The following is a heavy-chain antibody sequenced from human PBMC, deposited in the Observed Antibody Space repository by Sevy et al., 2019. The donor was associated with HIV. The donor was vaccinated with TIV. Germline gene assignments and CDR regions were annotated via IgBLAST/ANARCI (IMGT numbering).Heavy chain of an antibody. J-gene: IGHJ6*02. V-gene: IGHV1-18*04. CDR3: AREAELGYCSSTSCYGPGEYYYYGMDV. Sequence: ASVKVSCKASGYTFTSYGISWVRQAPGQGLEWMGWISAYNGNTNYAQKLQGRVTMTTDTSTSTAYMELRSLRSDDTAVYYCAREAELGYCSSTSCYGPGEYYYYGMDVWGQGTMVTVSS. CDR2: ISAYNGNT. CDR1: GYTFTSYG. D-gene: IGHD2-2*01.